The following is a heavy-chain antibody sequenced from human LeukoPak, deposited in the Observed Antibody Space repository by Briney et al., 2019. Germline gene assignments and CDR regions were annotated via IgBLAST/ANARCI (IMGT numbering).Heavy chain of an antibody. D-gene: IGHD4-11*01. J-gene: IGHJ4*02. V-gene: IGHV4-34*01. CDR1: GGSFSGYY. CDR2: INHSGST. Sequence: SETLSLTCAVYGGSFSGYYWSWIRQPPGKGLERIGEINHSGSTNYNPSLKSRVTISVDTSKNQFSLKLSSVTAADTAAYYCARLYIPGYFDYWGQGTLVTVSS. CDR3: ARLYIPGYFDY.